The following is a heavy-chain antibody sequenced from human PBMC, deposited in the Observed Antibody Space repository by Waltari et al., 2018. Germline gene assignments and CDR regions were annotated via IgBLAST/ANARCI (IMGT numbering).Heavy chain of an antibody. D-gene: IGHD3-3*01. V-gene: IGHV1-69*12. J-gene: IGHJ6*03. Sequence: QVQLVQSGAEVKKPGSSVKVSCKASGGTFSSYAISWVRQAPGQGLEWMGGIIPIFGTANYAQKFQGRVTSTADESTSTAYMELSSLRSEDTAVYYCARDGDFWSGYYYYYYMDVWGKGTTVTISS. CDR3: ARDGDFWSGYYYYYYMDV. CDR1: GGTFSSYA. CDR2: IIPIFGTA.